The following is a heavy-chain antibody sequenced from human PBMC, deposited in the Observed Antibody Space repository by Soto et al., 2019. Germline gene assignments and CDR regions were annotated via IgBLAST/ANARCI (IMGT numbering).Heavy chain of an antibody. CDR3: ATEGRGRYDFSSAHFY. Sequence: ASVKVSCKVSGYTLTELSMHWVRQAPGKGLEWMGGFDPEDGETIYAQKFQGRVTMTEDTSTDTAYMELSSLRSEDTAVYYCATEGRGRYDFSSAHFYWGQGTLVTVSS. D-gene: IGHD3-3*01. CDR2: FDPEDGET. J-gene: IGHJ4*02. CDR1: GYTLTELS. V-gene: IGHV1-24*01.